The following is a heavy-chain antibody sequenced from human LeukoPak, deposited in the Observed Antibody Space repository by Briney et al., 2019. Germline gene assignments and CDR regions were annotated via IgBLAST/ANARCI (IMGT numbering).Heavy chain of an antibody. J-gene: IGHJ5*02. V-gene: IGHV3-7*05. CDR1: GFTFSNYW. D-gene: IGHD5-18*01. CDR3: AKTFTYGYDH. Sequence: GGSLRLSCAVSGFTFSNYWMTWVRQAPGKGLEWVANINPGGSETYHVDSVRGRFTISRDNAKNSLFLQMESLRAEDTAVYYCAKTFTYGYDHLGQGTLVTVSS. CDR2: INPGGSET.